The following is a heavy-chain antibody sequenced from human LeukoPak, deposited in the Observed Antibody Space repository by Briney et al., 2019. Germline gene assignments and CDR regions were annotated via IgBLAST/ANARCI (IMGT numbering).Heavy chain of an antibody. D-gene: IGHD1/OR15-1a*01. CDR3: ARDMARAEEDRGTGFDY. J-gene: IGHJ4*02. CDR2: IIPIFGTA. Sequence: GASVKVSCKASGGTFSSYAISWVRQAPGQGLEWMGGIIPIFGTANYAQKFQGRVTITADKSTSTAYMELSSLRSEDTAVYYCARDMARAEEDRGTGFDYWGQGTLVTVSS. V-gene: IGHV1-69*06. CDR1: GGTFSSYA.